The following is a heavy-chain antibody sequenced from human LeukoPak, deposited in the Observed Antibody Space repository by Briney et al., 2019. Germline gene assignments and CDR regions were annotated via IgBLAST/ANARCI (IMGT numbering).Heavy chain of an antibody. J-gene: IGHJ4*02. CDR3: AKSYYADRSYFDS. CDR1: GFTFGSYA. Sequence: SGGSLRLSCAASGFTFGSYAMSWVRQAPGKGLEWVSSISGSGDTTYYADSVKGRFTISRDNSKKTLYVQMNSLRAEDTAVYYCAKSYYADRSYFDSWGQGTLVTVSS. D-gene: IGHD3-22*01. V-gene: IGHV3-23*01. CDR2: ISGSGDTT.